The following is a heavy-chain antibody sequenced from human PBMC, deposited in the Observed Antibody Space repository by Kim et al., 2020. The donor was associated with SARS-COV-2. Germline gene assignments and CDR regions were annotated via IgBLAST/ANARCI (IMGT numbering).Heavy chain of an antibody. CDR2: IYSGGNT. CDR3: ATVVFYYDAGYFKT. J-gene: IGHJ1*01. D-gene: IGHD3-22*01. Sequence: GGSLRLSCAASGYTVTYSYMGWVRQAPGKGLEWVSFIYSGGNTIYADSVKGRLIISRDHSKNTLYLQMNSLRAEDTAVYYCATVVFYYDAGYFKTWGQGTLVSVSS. CDR1: GYTVTYSY. V-gene: IGHV3-66*01.